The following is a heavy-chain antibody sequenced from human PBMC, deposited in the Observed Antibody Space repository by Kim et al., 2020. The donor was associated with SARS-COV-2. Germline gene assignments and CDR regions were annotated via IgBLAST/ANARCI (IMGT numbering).Heavy chain of an antibody. CDR2: ISYDGSNK. CDR3: AKDLDYYDSSEGY. Sequence: GGSLRLSCAASGFTFSSYGMHWVRQAPGKGLEWVAVISYDGSNKYYAYSVKGRFTISRDNSKNTLYLQMNSLRAEDTAVYYCAKDLDYYDSSEGYWGQGTLVTVSS. V-gene: IGHV3-30*18. J-gene: IGHJ4*02. CDR1: GFTFSSYG. D-gene: IGHD3-22*01.